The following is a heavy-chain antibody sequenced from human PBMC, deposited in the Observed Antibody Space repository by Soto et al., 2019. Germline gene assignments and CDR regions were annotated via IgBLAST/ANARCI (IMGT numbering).Heavy chain of an antibody. V-gene: IGHV3-74*03. J-gene: IGHJ4*02. CDR1: GFTFGDYW. CDR2: MTGHGRTT. CDR3: ATAEVDY. Sequence: PGGSLRLSCAASGFTFGDYWMHWVHQPPGKGPEWVSRMTGHGRTTQYADYVKGRFTASRDNAKSTLYLQMNSLRAEDTAVYYCATAEVDYWGPGTLVTVYS.